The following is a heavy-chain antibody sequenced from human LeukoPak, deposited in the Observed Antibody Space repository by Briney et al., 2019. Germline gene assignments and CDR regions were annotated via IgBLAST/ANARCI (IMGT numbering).Heavy chain of an antibody. CDR3: ARDPVAGNYFDY. J-gene: IGHJ4*02. CDR2: IYYSGST. Sequence: SETLSLTCTVPGGSISSGSYYWGWIRQPPGKGLEWIGSIYYSGSTYYNPSLKSRVTISVDTSKNQFSLKLSSVTAADTAVYYCARDPVAGNYFDYWGQGTLVTVSS. CDR1: GGSISSGSYY. V-gene: IGHV4-39*07. D-gene: IGHD6-19*01.